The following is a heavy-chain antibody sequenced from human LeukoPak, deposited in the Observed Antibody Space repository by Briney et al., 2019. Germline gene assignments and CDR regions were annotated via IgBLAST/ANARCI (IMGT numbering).Heavy chain of an antibody. Sequence: KPSETLSLTCTVSGGSISSYYWSWIRQPPGKGLEWIGYIYYSGSTNYNPSLKSRVTISVDTSKNQFSLKLSSVTAADTAVYYCARQGCSGGSCYSYWFDPWGQGTLVTVSS. V-gene: IGHV4-59*08. CDR1: GGSISSYY. CDR2: IYYSGST. D-gene: IGHD2-15*01. J-gene: IGHJ5*02. CDR3: ARQGCSGGSCYSYWFDP.